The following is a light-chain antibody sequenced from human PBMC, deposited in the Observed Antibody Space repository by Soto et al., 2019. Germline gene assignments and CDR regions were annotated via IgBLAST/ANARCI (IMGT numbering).Light chain of an antibody. CDR2: EGH. Sequence: QSVLAQPASVSGSPGQSITISCTGTSGFVGSFSLVSWYQQHPGKAPKVMISEGHRRPSGVPDRFSGSKSGNTASLTVSGLQAADEADYFCKSYAGSNTYVFGSGTKVTVL. CDR1: SGFVGSFSL. CDR3: KSYAGSNTYV. J-gene: IGLJ1*01. V-gene: IGLV2-14*02.